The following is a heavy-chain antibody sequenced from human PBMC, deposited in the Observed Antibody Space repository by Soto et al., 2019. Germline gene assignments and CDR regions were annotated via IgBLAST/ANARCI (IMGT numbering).Heavy chain of an antibody. Sequence: QVQLEQSGAEVKKAGSSVKVSCKAFGGSVNSHAISWVRQAPGQGLEWMGGIIPMFGTPTYAQRFQAGVTISADESTSTVYLALSSLRSEDTAMYYCARSRNVAEFNDYGGNYQGVDIWGQGTRVTVSS. D-gene: IGHD4-17*01. CDR1: GGSVNSHA. CDR3: ARSRNVAEFNDYGGNYQGVDI. CDR2: IIPMFGTP. J-gene: IGHJ3*02. V-gene: IGHV1-69*01.